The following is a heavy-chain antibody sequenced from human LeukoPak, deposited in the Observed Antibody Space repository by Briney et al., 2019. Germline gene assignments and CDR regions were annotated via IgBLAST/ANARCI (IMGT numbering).Heavy chain of an antibody. J-gene: IGHJ5*02. CDR3: AKCKTEAEQPLLAS. D-gene: IGHD6-13*01. Sequence: GGSLRLSCAASGFSFSRSAMGWVRQAPGEGREWVSSLTTDGRSRHYAKSVEGRFTISRDNSKNPLSLQLNSLRAEDTAIYYCAKCKTEAEQPLLASWGQGTLVTVSS. V-gene: IGHV3-23*01. CDR2: LTTDGRSR. CDR1: GFSFSRSA.